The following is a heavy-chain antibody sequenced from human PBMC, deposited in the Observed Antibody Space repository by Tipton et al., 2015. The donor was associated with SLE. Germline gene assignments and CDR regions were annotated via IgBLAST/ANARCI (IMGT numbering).Heavy chain of an antibody. CDR3: ARDRQPEIAAAGIRYFDY. J-gene: IGHJ4*02. CDR2: IYYSGST. Sequence: TLSLTCTVSGGSVSSGSYYWSWIRQPPGKGLEWIGYIYYSGSTNYNPSLKSRVTISVDTSKNQFSLKLSSVTAADTAVYCCARDRQPEIAAAGIRYFDYWGQATLFTVSS. D-gene: IGHD6-13*01. CDR1: GGSVSSGSYY. V-gene: IGHV4-61*01.